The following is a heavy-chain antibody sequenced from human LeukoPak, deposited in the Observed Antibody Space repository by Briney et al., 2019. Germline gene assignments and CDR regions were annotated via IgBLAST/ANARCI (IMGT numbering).Heavy chain of an antibody. CDR2: ISAYNGNT. CDR1: GYTFTSYG. Sequence: ASVKVSCKASGYTFTSYGISWVRQAPGQGLEWMGWISAYNGNTNYAQKLQGRVTMTTDTSTSTAYMELRSLRSDDTAVYYCARVHGLSTFYCSSTSCYRGNWFDPWGQGTLVTVSS. V-gene: IGHV1-18*01. D-gene: IGHD2-2*02. CDR3: ARVHGLSTFYCSSTSCYRGNWFDP. J-gene: IGHJ5*02.